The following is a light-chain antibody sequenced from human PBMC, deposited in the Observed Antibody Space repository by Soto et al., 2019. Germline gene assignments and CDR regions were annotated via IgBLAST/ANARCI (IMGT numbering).Light chain of an antibody. CDR1: QSVTSSY. CDR2: GAS. J-gene: IGKJ1*01. CDR3: QQYGSSPTT. V-gene: IGKV3-20*01. Sequence: IVLTQSPGTLSLSQGERATLSCRASQSVTSSYLAWWQQKPGQAPRLLICGASSRATGIPDRFSGSGSGTDFTLTISRLEPEDFAVYFCQQYGSSPTTFGQGTKVDIK.